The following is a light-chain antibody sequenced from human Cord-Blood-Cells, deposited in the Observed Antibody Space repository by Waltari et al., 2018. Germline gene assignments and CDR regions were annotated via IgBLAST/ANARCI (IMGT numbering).Light chain of an antibody. CDR3: ISYTSSSAVV. CDR2: DFS. Sequence: QSALTQPASVSGSPGQSLTISCIGTSSDVGGYNYVSWYQQHTGKAPNPMIDDFSNRPSGVSNRFSGSKSGNTASLTISGLQAEDEADYYCISYTSSSAVVFGGGTKLTVL. V-gene: IGLV2-14*01. CDR1: SSDVGGYNY. J-gene: IGLJ2*01.